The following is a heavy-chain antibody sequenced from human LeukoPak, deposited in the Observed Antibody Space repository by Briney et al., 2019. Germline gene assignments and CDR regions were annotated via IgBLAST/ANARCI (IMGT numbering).Heavy chain of an antibody. V-gene: IGHV1-69*04. D-gene: IGHD2-2*01. CDR2: IIPILGIA. CDR3: ARDPLGYCSSTSCSTGGGY. J-gene: IGHJ4*02. CDR1: GGTFSSYA. Sequence: ASVKVSCKASGGTFSSYAISWVRQAPGQGLEWMGRIIPILGIANYAQKFQGRVTITADKSTSTAYMELSSLRSEDTAVYCCARDPLGYCSSTSCSTGGGYWGQGTLVTVSS.